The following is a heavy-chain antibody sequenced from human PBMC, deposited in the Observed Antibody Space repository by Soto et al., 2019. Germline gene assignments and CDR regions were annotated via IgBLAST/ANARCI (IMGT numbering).Heavy chain of an antibody. J-gene: IGHJ3*02. CDR2: ISYDGSNK. CDR3: ARSLQPFDI. CDR1: GFTFSSYA. D-gene: IGHD5-18*01. V-gene: IGHV3-30-3*01. Sequence: GGSLRLSCAASGFTFSSYAMHWVRQAPGKGLEWVAVISYDGSNKYYADSVKGRFTISRDNSKNTLYLQMNSLRAEDTAVYYCARSLQPFDIWGQGTMVTVSS.